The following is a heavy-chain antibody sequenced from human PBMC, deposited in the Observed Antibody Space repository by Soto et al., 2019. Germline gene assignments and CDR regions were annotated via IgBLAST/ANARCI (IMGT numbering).Heavy chain of an antibody. CDR3: ARERRWDPLLY. Sequence: QVQLVQSGPEVKKPGASVKVSCKGSGYTFSNYGVTWVRQAPGQGLERLGWVSAYNRNTDYAQKFEDRATMTIDTSTHTASVELRCLTPDAKAVYYCARERRWDPLLYWGQGTL. CDR2: VSAYNRNT. V-gene: IGHV1-18*01. D-gene: IGHD1-26*01. CDR1: GYTFSNYG. J-gene: IGHJ4*02.